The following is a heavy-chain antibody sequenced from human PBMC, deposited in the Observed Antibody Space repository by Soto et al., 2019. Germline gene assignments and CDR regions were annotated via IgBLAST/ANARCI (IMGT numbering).Heavy chain of an antibody. CDR3: AKGGRQWLVTSDFNY. Sequence: PGGSLRLSCAASGFTFSSYGIHWVRQAPGKGLEWVAVISYDGSNKYYADSVKGRFTISRDSSKNTVSLEMTSLRAEDTAVYYCAKGGRQWLVTSDFNYWGQGTLVTSPQ. D-gene: IGHD6-19*01. V-gene: IGHV3-30*18. J-gene: IGHJ4*02. CDR1: GFTFSSYG. CDR2: ISYDGSNK.